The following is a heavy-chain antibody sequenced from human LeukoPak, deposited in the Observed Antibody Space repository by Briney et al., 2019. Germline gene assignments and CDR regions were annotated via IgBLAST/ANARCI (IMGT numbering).Heavy chain of an antibody. CDR3: ARDLDSYGYSGWFDP. J-gene: IGHJ5*02. CDR1: GGTFSSYA. D-gene: IGHD5-18*01. V-gene: IGHV1-69*13. CDR2: IIPIFGTA. Sequence: SVKVSGKASGGTFSSYAISWVRQAPGQGLEWMGGIIPIFGTANYAQKFQGRVTITADESTSTAYMELSSLRSEDTAVYYCARDLDSYGYSGWFDPWGQGTLVTVSS.